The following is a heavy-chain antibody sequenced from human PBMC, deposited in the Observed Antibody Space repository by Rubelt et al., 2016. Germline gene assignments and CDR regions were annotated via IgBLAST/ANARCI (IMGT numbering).Heavy chain of an antibody. D-gene: IGHD3-10*01. CDR3: AHSRAVRVRDY. V-gene: IGHV2-5*01. CDR2: IYWNDDK. Sequence: QITLRESGPTLVKPTQTLTLTCTFSGFSLSTSGVGVGWIRQPPGKALEWLALIYWNDDKRYSPSLKTRLTITKVTSKNQVVLTMTNRDPVDTATDYGAHSRAVRVRDYWGQGTLVTVSS. J-gene: IGHJ4*02. CDR1: GFSLSTSGVG.